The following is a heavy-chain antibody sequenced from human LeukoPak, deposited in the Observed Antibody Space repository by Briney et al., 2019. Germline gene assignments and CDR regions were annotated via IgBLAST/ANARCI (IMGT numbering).Heavy chain of an antibody. J-gene: IGHJ5*02. CDR2: INTNTGNP. CDR1: GYTFTSYA. D-gene: IGHD3-10*01. Sequence: EASVKVSCKASGYTFTSYAMNWVRQAPGQGLEWMGWINTNTGNPTYAQGFTGRFVFSLDTSVSTAYLQISSLKAEDTAVYYCARDLTMVRGAKAGWFDPWGQGTLVTVSS. CDR3: ARDLTMVRGAKAGWFDP. V-gene: IGHV7-4-1*02.